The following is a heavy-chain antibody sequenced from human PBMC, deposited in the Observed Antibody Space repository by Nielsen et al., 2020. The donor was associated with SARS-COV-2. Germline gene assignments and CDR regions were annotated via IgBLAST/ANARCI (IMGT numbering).Heavy chain of an antibody. J-gene: IGHJ6*02. CDR1: GYTFTDYY. CDR2: INPYSCGT. V-gene: IGHV1-2*06. CDR3: ARARATIFGLVMSYGMDV. Sequence: SVKVSCKASGYTFTDYYIHWVRQAPGQGLEWMVRINPYSCGTNYAQKFQGTVTMTRDASISTVYMELTSDDTAVYYCARARATIFGLVMSYGMDVWGQGTTVAVSS. D-gene: IGHD3/OR15-3a*01.